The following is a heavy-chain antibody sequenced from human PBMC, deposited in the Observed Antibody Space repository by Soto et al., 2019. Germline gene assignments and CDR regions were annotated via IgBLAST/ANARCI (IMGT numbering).Heavy chain of an antibody. CDR2: ISAHNGNT. V-gene: IGHV1-18*01. J-gene: IGHJ6*02. D-gene: IGHD4-17*01. CDR3: AREGLRFPMDV. Sequence: ASVKVSCKASGYTFIDYVITWVRHAPGQGLEWMGWISAHNGNTYYAQKLQGRVTLTTDTSTSTAYMDLRSLRSDDTAVYYCAREGLRFPMDVWGQGTTVTVS. CDR1: GYTFIDYV.